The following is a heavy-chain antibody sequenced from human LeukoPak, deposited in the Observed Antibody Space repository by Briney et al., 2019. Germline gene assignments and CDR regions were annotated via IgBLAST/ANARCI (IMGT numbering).Heavy chain of an antibody. Sequence: SETLSLTCAVCGGSFSGYYWSWIRQPPGKGLEWIGEINHSGSTNYNPSLKSRVTISVDTSKNQFSLKLSSVTAAGTAVYYCASKAYKKAAAGTDYYYYMDVWGKGTTVTVSS. CDR3: ASKAYKKAAAGTDYYYYMDV. CDR2: INHSGST. V-gene: IGHV4-34*01. D-gene: IGHD6-13*01. J-gene: IGHJ6*03. CDR1: GGSFSGYY.